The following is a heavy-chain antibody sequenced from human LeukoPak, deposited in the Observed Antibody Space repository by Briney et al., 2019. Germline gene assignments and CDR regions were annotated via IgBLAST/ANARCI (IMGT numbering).Heavy chain of an antibody. D-gene: IGHD6-6*01. Sequence: PGGSLRLSCAASGFTFSSYGMHWVRQAPGKGLEWVAVICYDGSNKYYADSVKGRFTISRDNSKNTLYLQMNSLRAEDTAVYYCARDASRGSSSSRRSPYFDYWGQGTLVTVSS. V-gene: IGHV3-33*01. CDR1: GFTFSSYG. J-gene: IGHJ4*02. CDR2: ICYDGSNK. CDR3: ARDASRGSSSSRRSPYFDY.